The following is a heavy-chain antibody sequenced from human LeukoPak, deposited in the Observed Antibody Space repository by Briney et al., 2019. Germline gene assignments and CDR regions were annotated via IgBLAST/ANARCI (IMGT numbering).Heavy chain of an antibody. CDR1: GFTFDDYT. J-gene: IGHJ4*02. Sequence: YPGGSLRLSCAASGFTFDDYTFHWVRQAPGKGLEWVSLITWDGGTTYYADSVKGRFTISRDNSKNSVYLQMNSLRTEDTALYYCTKDRYCTTTSCPLDYWGQGTLVTVSS. CDR2: ITWDGGTT. V-gene: IGHV3-43*01. CDR3: TKDRYCTTTSCPLDY. D-gene: IGHD2-2*01.